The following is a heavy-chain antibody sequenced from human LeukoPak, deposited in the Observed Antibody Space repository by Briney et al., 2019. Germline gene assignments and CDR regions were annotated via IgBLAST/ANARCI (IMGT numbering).Heavy chain of an antibody. Sequence: PGGSLRLSCAASGFTFSDFYMTWIRQAPGKGLECLSYISPTGSDISYADSVKGRFTISRDKSKNTLYLQMNNLRAEDTAVYYCAKDLETTMYYFDYWGQGTLVTVSS. CDR2: ISPTGSDI. D-gene: IGHD3-10*02. CDR1: GFTFSDFY. CDR3: AKDLETTMYYFDY. J-gene: IGHJ4*02. V-gene: IGHV3-11*01.